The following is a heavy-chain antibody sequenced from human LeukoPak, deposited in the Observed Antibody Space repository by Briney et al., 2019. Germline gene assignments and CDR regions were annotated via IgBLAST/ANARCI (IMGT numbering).Heavy chain of an antibody. Sequence: GGSLRLSCAASGFTFSTNDMHWVRQATGKGLEWVSGLGTVGDIYYAGSVKGRFTASRENDKNSLYLQMNSLRAGDTAVYYCVRGGGIGFDYWGRGTLVTVSS. CDR1: GFTFSTND. CDR2: LGTVGDI. D-gene: IGHD3-16*01. J-gene: IGHJ4*02. CDR3: VRGGGIGFDY. V-gene: IGHV3-13*01.